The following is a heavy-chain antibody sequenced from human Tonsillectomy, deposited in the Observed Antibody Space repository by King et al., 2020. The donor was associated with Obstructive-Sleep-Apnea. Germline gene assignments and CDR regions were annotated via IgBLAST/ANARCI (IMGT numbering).Heavy chain of an antibody. CDR2: IIPILGIA. Sequence: VQLVQSGAEVKKPGSSVKVSCKASGGTFSSYAISWVRQAPGQGLEWMGGIIPILGIANYAQKFQGRVTITADKSTSTAYMELSSLRPEDTAVYYCARGETGLGVVIPQPGTMGTGGYYYGMDVWGQGTTVTVSS. CDR1: GGTFSSYA. D-gene: IGHD3-3*01. V-gene: IGHV1-69*09. CDR3: ARGETGLGVVIPQPGTMGTGGYYYGMDV. J-gene: IGHJ6*02.